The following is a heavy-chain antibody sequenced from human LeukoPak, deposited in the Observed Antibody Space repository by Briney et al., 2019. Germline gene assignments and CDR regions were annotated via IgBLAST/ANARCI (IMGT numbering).Heavy chain of an antibody. CDR2: LDSSGST. D-gene: IGHD4-23*01. J-gene: IGHJ6*03. CDR3: SRSHDYGGLYFYYYMDV. V-gene: IGHV4-39*01. CDR1: GGSISSRSDY. Sequence: PSETLSLTCTVSGGSISSRSDYWGWIRQTPGKGLEWIGNLDSSGSTYYNPSLKSRVTISVGTSKNLFSLNLRSVTAADTAIYFCSRSHDYGGLYFYYYMDVWGKGTTVTVSS.